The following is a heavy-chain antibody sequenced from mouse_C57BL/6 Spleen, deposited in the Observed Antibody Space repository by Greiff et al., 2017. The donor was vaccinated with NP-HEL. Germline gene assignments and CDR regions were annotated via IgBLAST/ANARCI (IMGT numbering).Heavy chain of an antibody. CDR1: GFTFSDYG. V-gene: IGHV5-17*01. CDR3: ARGFSYGYYGYFEV. J-gene: IGHJ1*03. CDR2: ISSGSSTI. Sequence: EVKVVESGGGLVKPGGSLKLSCAASGFTFSDYGMHWVRQAPEKGLEWVAYISSGSSTIYYADTVKGRFTISRDNAKNTLFMQMTRLRCEDTAMYYCARGFSYGYYGYFEVWGTGTTVTVSS. D-gene: IGHD2-2*01.